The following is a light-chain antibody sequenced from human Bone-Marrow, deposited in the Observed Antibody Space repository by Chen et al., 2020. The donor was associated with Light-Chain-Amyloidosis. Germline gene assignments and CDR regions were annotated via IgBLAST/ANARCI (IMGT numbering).Light chain of an antibody. J-gene: IGLJ3*02. CDR2: DDS. CDR3: QVWDRSSDRAV. Sequence: SYVLTQPSSVSVAPGQTATIACGGNNIGSTSVHWYQQTPGQAPLLVVDDDSDRPSGIPERWSGSNSGNTATLTISRVEAGDEADYYCQVWDRSSDRAVFGGGTKLTVL. V-gene: IGLV3-21*02. CDR1: NIGSTS.